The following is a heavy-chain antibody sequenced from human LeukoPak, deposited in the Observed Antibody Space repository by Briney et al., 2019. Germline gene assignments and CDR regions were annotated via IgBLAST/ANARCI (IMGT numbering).Heavy chain of an antibody. V-gene: IGHV4-30-4*08. Sequence: SETRSLTCTVSGGSISSGDYYWRWIRQPPGKGLEWIGYIYYSGSTYYNPSLKSRVTISVDTSKNQFSLKLSSVTAADTAVYYCARDPFPHAINYYDSSGYPWGQGTLVTVSS. D-gene: IGHD3-22*01. CDR1: GGSISSGDYY. CDR3: ARDPFPHAINYYDSSGYP. CDR2: IYYSGST. J-gene: IGHJ5*02.